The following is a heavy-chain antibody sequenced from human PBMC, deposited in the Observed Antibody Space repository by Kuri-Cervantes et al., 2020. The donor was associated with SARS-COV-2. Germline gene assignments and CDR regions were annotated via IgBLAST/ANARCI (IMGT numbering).Heavy chain of an antibody. Sequence: SETLSLTCTVSGYSISSGYYWGWIRQPPGKGLEWIGSIYHSGSTYYNPSLKSRVTISVDTSKNQFSLKLSSVTAADTAVYYCARSPHGDCFDYWGQGTLVTVSS. CDR3: ARSPHGDCFDY. CDR2: IYHSGST. V-gene: IGHV4-38-2*02. J-gene: IGHJ4*02. CDR1: GYSISSGYY. D-gene: IGHD3-16*01.